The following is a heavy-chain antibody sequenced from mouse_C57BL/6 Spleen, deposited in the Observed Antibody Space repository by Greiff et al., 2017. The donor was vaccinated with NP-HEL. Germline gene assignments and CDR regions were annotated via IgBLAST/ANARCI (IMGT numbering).Heavy chain of an antibody. D-gene: IGHD2-4*01. CDR1: GFSLTSYG. Sequence: VQLKESGPGLVAPSQSLSITCTVSGFSLTSYGVHWVRQPPGKGLEWLVVIWSDGSTTYNSALKSRLSISKDNSKSQVFLKMNSLQTDDTAMYYCARHGYDYYYAMDYWGQGTSVTVSS. V-gene: IGHV2-6-1*01. CDR2: IWSDGST. CDR3: ARHGYDYYYAMDY. J-gene: IGHJ4*01.